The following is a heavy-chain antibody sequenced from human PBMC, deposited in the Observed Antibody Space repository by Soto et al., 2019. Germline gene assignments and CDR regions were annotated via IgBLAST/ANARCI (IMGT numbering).Heavy chain of an antibody. CDR3: ARSGLWFGESTRNWFDP. J-gene: IGHJ5*02. Sequence: QVQLQESGPGLVKPSQTLSLTCTVSGGSISSGGYYWSWIRQHPGKGLEWIGYSYYSGSTYYNPSLKSRVTISVDTSKNQFSLKLSSVTAADTAVYYCARSGLWFGESTRNWFDPWGQGTLVTVSS. V-gene: IGHV4-31*03. CDR1: GGSISSGGYY. CDR2: SYYSGST. D-gene: IGHD3-10*01.